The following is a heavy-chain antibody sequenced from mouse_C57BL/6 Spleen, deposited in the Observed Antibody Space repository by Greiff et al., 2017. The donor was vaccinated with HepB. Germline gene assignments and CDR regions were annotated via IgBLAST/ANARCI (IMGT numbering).Heavy chain of an antibody. J-gene: IGHJ2*01. V-gene: IGHV1-64*01. Sequence: QVQLQQPGAELVKPGASVKLSCKASGYTFTSYWMHWVKQRPGQGLEWIGMIHPNSGSTNYNEKVKSKATLTVDKSSSTAYMQLSSLTSEDSAVYYCARGTLGYCVDYWCRGTTLTVSS. CDR1: GYTFTSYW. D-gene: IGHD2-3*01. CDR2: IHPNSGST. CDR3: ARGTLGYCVDY.